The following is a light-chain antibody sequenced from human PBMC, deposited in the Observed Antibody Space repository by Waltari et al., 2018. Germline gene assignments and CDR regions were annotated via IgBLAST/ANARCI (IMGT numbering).Light chain of an antibody. CDR1: QSIRTH. CDR2: AAS. V-gene: IGKV1-39*01. Sequence: DIQMTQSPSSLSASVGDTVTVTCRASQSIRTHLNWYQQKPATAPKLLIYAASTLHRGVPSRFSASASGTDFTLTVTNLQPDDFAVYFCQQSFSSPWTFGQGTRV. J-gene: IGKJ1*01. CDR3: QQSFSSPWT.